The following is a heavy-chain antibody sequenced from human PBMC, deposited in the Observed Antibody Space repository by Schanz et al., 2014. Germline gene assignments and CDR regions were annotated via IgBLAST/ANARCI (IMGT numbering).Heavy chain of an antibody. Sequence: EVQLVESGGGLVQPGGSLRLSCAASGFIFSTYNMNWVRQAPGNGLEWVSFISSSSSSKHYGDSVKGRFTISRDNAENLLYLQMSSLRDEDTAVYYCATSGLVSHSFDAFDIWGQGTMVTVSS. CDR3: ATSGLVSHSFDAFDI. CDR1: GFIFSTYN. V-gene: IGHV3-48*02. D-gene: IGHD3-9*01. J-gene: IGHJ3*02. CDR2: ISSSSSSK.